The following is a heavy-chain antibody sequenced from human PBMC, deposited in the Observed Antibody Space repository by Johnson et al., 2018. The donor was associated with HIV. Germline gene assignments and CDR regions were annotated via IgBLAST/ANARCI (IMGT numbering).Heavy chain of an antibody. J-gene: IGHJ3*02. V-gene: IGHV3-64*07. CDR2: ISSNGGST. CDR1: GFTFNNYA. D-gene: IGHD1-26*01. Sequence: EVQVLESGGGLVQPGGSLRLSCVASGFTFNNYAMHWVRQAPGQGLEYVSVISSNGGSTYYADSVKGRFIISRDNSKNTVYLQIGSLRAEDMAVYYCARDRGLVGATFGAFDIWGQGTMVTVSS. CDR3: ARDRGLVGATFGAFDI.